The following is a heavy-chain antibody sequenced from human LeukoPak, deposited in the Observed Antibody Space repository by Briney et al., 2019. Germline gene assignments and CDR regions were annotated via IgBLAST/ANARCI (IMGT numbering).Heavy chain of an antibody. V-gene: IGHV1-2*02. Sequence: ASVKVSCKASGYTFTGYYMHWVRQAPGQGLEWMGWINPNSGGTNHAQKFQGRVTMTRDTSISTAYMELSRLRSDDTAVYYCARGFITGTSFFDYWGQGTLVTVSS. CDR1: GYTFTGYY. D-gene: IGHD1-7*01. CDR3: ARGFITGTSFFDY. J-gene: IGHJ4*02. CDR2: INPNSGGT.